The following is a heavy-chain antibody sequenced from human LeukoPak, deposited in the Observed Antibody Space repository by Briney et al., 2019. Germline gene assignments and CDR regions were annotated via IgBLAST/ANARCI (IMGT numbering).Heavy chain of an antibody. CDR1: GFTFSSYT. V-gene: IGHV3-23*01. CDR3: AKALAARPPFGHYYYMDV. Sequence: GGSLRLSCAASGFTFSSYTMNWVRQAPGKGLEWVSAISGSGGSTYYADSVKGRFTISRDNSKNTLYLQMNSLRAEDTAVYYCAKALAARPPFGHYYYMDVWGKGTTVTVSS. J-gene: IGHJ6*03. D-gene: IGHD6-6*01. CDR2: ISGSGGST.